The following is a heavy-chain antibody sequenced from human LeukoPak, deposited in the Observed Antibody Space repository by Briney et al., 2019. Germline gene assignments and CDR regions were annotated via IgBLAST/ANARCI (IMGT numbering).Heavy chain of an antibody. CDR1: GFSFHIYV. V-gene: IGHV3-15*01. CDR3: TTRELMVRGVMGAFDI. CDR2: IKSKTDGGTT. D-gene: IGHD3-10*01. J-gene: IGHJ3*02. Sequence: LGGSVRLSCAASGFSFHIYVMSWVRQAPGKGLEWVGRIKSKTDGGTTDYAAPVKGRFTISRDDSKNTLYLQMNSLKTEDTAVYYCTTRELMVRGVMGAFDIWGQGTMVTVSS.